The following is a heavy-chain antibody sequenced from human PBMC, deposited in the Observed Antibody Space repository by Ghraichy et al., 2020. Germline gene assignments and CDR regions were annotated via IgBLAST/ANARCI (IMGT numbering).Heavy chain of an antibody. J-gene: IGHJ4*02. V-gene: IGHV4-4*08. CDR2: LYTSGST. CDR3: AGGVYGIRGFSADY. D-gene: IGHD2-8*01. CDR1: GGSINNHF. Sequence: QTLSRTCTVSGGSINNHFWTWIRQPPGKGLEWIAFLYTSGSTYYNSSLTSRVTISIDTSKNQISLSMMSVTAADTAVYYCAGGVYGIRGFSADYWGQGTLVTVSS.